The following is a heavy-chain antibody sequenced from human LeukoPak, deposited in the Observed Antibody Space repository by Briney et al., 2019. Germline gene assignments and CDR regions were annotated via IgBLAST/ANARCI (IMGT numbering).Heavy chain of an antibody. V-gene: IGHV3-64*01. CDR1: GFTFSSYA. J-gene: IGHJ4*02. CDR2: ISSNGGST. Sequence: TGGSLRLSCAASGFTFSSYAMHWVRQAPGKGLEYVSAISSNGGSTYYANSVKGRFTISRDNYKNTLYLQMGSLRAEDMAVYYCARAFGGNSDYWGQGTLVTVSS. CDR3: ARAFGGNSDY. D-gene: IGHD4-23*01.